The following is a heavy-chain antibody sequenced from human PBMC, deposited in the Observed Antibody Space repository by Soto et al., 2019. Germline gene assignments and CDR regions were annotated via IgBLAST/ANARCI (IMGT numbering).Heavy chain of an antibody. J-gene: IGHJ6*03. CDR3: TRSAYMDV. CDR2: ISSGSSTI. CDR1: GFTFSSYS. Sequence: GGSLRLSCAASGFTFSSYSMNWVRQAPGEGLEWVSYISSGSSTIYYADSVKGRFTISRDSAKNSLYLQMDSLRAEDTAVYYATRSAYMDVWGTGTTVTVS. D-gene: IGHD2-2*01. V-gene: IGHV3-48*01.